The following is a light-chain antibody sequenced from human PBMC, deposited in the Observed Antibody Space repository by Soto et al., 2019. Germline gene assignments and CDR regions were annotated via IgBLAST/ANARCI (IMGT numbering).Light chain of an antibody. CDR3: AAWDDSLKV. CDR2: RNN. CDR1: SSNIGSNY. V-gene: IGLV1-47*01. J-gene: IGLJ3*02. Sequence: QPVLTQPPSASGTPGQRVTISCSGSSSNIGSNYVYWYQQLPGTAPKLLIYRNNQRPSGVPDRFSGSKSGPSASLAISGLRSEDEADYYCAAWDDSLKVVGGGTQLTVL.